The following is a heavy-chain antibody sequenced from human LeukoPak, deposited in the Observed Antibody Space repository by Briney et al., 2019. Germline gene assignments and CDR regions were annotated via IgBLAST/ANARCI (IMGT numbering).Heavy chain of an antibody. CDR3: ARDHATIVIAAAFDY. Sequence: GGCLRLSCAASGFTFSSYAMHWVRQAPGKGLEWVAVISYDGSNKYYADSVKGRFTISRDNSKNTLYLQMNSLRAEDTAVYYCARDHATIVIAAAFDYWGQGTLVTVSS. V-gene: IGHV3-30*04. CDR2: ISYDGSNK. CDR1: GFTFSSYA. D-gene: IGHD6-13*01. J-gene: IGHJ4*02.